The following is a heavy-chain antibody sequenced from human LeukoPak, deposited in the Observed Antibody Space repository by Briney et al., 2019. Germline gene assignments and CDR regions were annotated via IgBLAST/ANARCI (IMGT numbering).Heavy chain of an antibody. CDR3: ARDHDILTGPRDYYYYGMDV. CDR2: ISAYNGNT. Sequence: GASVKVSCKASGYTFTSYGINWVRQAPGQGLEWMGWISAYNGNTNYAQKLQGRVTMTTDTSTSTAYMELRSLRSDDTAVYYCARDHDILTGPRDYYYYGMDVWGQGTTVTVSS. V-gene: IGHV1-18*01. J-gene: IGHJ6*02. D-gene: IGHD3-9*01. CDR1: GYTFTSYG.